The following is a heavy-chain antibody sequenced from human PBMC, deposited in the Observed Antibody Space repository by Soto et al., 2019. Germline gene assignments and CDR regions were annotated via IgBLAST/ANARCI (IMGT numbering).Heavy chain of an antibody. CDR2: MYHRGSS. D-gene: IGHD6-19*01. CDR1: GGSFSGYY. V-gene: IGHV4-34*01. Sequence: SETLSLTCAVYGGSFSGYYWSWIRQPPGKGLEWIGFMYHRGSSNYNPSLASRVTISVETSKNRFSLRLSSVTAADTAVYYCADMRGQWLPRDWGQGILVTVSS. J-gene: IGHJ4*02. CDR3: ADMRGQWLPRD.